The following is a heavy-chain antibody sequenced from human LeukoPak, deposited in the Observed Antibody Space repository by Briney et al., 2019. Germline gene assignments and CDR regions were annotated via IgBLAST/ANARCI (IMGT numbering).Heavy chain of an antibody. D-gene: IGHD4-23*01. CDR1: GGSFSGYY. V-gene: IGHV4-34*01. CDR3: ARERYGGNTRRNYCYYGMDV. Sequence: PSETLSLTCAVYGGSFSGYYWSWIRQPPGKGLEWIGEINHSGSTNYNPSLKSRVTISVDTSKNQFSLKLSSVTAADTAVYYCARERYGGNTRRNYCYYGMDVWGQGTTVTVSS. J-gene: IGHJ6*02. CDR2: INHSGST.